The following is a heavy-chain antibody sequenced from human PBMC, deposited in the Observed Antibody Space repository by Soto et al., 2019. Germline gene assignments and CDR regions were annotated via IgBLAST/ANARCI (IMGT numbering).Heavy chain of an antibody. J-gene: IGHJ3*02. Sequence: QVQLVQSGAEVKKPGASVKVSCKASGYTFTGYYMHWVRQAPGQGLEWMGWINPNSGGTNYAQKFQGWVTMTRETSISTAYMELSRLRSDDTAVYYCASSHYYDSSGYSRGMGAFDIWGQGTMVTVSS. CDR3: ASSHYYDSSGYSRGMGAFDI. CDR2: INPNSGGT. D-gene: IGHD3-22*01. CDR1: GYTFTGYY. V-gene: IGHV1-2*04.